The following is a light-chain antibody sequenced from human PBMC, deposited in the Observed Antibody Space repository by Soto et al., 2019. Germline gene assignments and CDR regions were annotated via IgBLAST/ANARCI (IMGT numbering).Light chain of an antibody. CDR2: AAS. Sequence: DIQMTHSPSSLSASVGDIVTITCRASQGIRNDLGWYQQKPGTAPKLLIYAASSLQSGVPSRFSGSGSGTEFILSINSLQPEDIATYYCLQVSSFPRTFGQGTKVDIK. CDR1: QGIRND. J-gene: IGKJ1*01. V-gene: IGKV1-17*01. CDR3: LQVSSFPRT.